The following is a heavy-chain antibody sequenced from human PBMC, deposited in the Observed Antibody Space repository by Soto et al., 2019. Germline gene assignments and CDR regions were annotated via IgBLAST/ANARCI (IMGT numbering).Heavy chain of an antibody. V-gene: IGHV4-38-2*01. J-gene: IGHJ6*02. D-gene: IGHD3-3*01. CDR3: TSNFYGMDV. Sequence: SETLSLTCAVSGYSISSGSYWGWIRQPPGKGLEWIGGIYHSGSTYYNPSLKSRVTISVDTSKNQFSLKLSSVTAADTAVYYCTSNFYGMDVWGQGTTVTVSS. CDR2: IYHSGST. CDR1: GYSISSGSY.